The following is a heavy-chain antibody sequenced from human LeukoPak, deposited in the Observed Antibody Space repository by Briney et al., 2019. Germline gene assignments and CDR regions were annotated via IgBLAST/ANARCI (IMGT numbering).Heavy chain of an antibody. J-gene: IGHJ4*02. CDR3: ARDLPADTGYETHDY. Sequence: ASVNVSCTTSVYTFTHYAISWVRQAPGQGREWGGWTSAYNGSTDYAQEFQGRVTMTTDTSTSTAYMELRSLRTDDTAVYYCARDLPADTGYETHDYWGQETMVTVAS. V-gene: IGHV1-18*01. D-gene: IGHD5-12*01. CDR2: TSAYNGST. CDR1: VYTFTHYA.